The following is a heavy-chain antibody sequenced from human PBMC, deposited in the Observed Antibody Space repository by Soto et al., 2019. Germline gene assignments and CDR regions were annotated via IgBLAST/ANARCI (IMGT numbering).Heavy chain of an antibody. J-gene: IGHJ6*02. CDR1: GFTFNDYY. CDR2: ISSSGPYT. V-gene: IGHV3-11*06. CDR3: ARVPVSMVRGYGMDV. D-gene: IGHD3-10*01. Sequence: QVQLVESGGGLVKPGGSLRLSCAASGFTFNDYYMSWVRQAPGKGLGWVSYISSSGPYTKYGDSVKGRFTISRDNAKNSLQLQMSSLRVEDTAVYYGARVPVSMVRGYGMDVWGQGTTVTVSS.